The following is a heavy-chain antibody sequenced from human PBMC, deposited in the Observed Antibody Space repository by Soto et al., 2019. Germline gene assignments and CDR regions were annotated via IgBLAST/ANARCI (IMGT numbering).Heavy chain of an antibody. J-gene: IGHJ3*02. CDR2: ISGSGGST. Sequence: GGSLRLSCAASGFTFSNYAMSWVRQAPGKGLEWVSAISGSGGSTYYADSVKGRFTISRDNSKNTLYLQMNSLRAGDTAVYYCAKDNYYDSSGPNAFDIWGQGTMVTVSS. D-gene: IGHD3-22*01. V-gene: IGHV3-23*01. CDR1: GFTFSNYA. CDR3: AKDNYYDSSGPNAFDI.